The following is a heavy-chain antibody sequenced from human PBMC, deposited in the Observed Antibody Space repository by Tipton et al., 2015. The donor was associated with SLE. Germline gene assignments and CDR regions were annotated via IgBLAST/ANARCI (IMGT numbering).Heavy chain of an antibody. J-gene: IGHJ4*02. D-gene: IGHD6-6*01. CDR1: GGSISSSSYY. CDR3: ARAEYTTSSDADY. V-gene: IGHV4-39*01. Sequence: TLSLTCTVSGGSISSSSYYWGWIRQPPGKGLEWIGCIYYSGTTYYNPSLKSRVTISVDTSKNQFSLKLSSVTAADTAVYYCARAEYTTSSDADYWGQGTLVTVSS. CDR2: IYYSGTT.